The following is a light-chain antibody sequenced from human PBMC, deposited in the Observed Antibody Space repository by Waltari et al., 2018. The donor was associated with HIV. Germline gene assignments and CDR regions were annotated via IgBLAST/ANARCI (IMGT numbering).Light chain of an antibody. J-gene: IGLJ2*01. CDR3: QSGDNKLTSVF. Sequence: SSELTQPPSVSVSPGQTVRITCSGDALPTQYTSWYQQKPGHPPVLVMYKDTTRPSGTPERFSGSSSGTTVTLTITAVRAEDEAYYYCQSGDNKLTSVFFGGGTRLTVL. CDR2: KDT. V-gene: IGLV3-25*03. CDR1: ALPTQY.